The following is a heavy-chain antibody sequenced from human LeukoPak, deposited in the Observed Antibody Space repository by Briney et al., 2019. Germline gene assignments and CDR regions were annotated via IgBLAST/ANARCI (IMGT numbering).Heavy chain of an antibody. CDR1: GGSISSYY. D-gene: IGHD6-13*01. CDR3: ARHIGYGVDY. Sequence: SSETLSLTCTVSGGSISSYYWSWIRQPPGKGLVWIGYIYYSGSTNYNPSLKSRVTISVDTSKNQFSLKLSSVTAADTAVYYCARHIGYGVDYWGQGTLVTVSS. CDR2: IYYSGST. V-gene: IGHV4-59*08. J-gene: IGHJ4*02.